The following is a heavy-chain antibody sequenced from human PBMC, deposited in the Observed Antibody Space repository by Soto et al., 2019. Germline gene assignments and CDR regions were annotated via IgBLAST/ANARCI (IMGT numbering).Heavy chain of an antibody. D-gene: IGHD6-13*01. V-gene: IGHV3-21*01. Sequence: PGGSLRLSCAASGFTFSSYSMNWVRQAPGKGLEWVSSISSSSSYIYYADSVKGRFTISRDNAKNSLYLQMNSLRAEDTAVYYCARDGRIAAAGPYYYYGMDVWGQGTTVTVSS. CDR3: ARDGRIAAAGPYYYYGMDV. CDR2: ISSSSSYI. CDR1: GFTFSSYS. J-gene: IGHJ6*02.